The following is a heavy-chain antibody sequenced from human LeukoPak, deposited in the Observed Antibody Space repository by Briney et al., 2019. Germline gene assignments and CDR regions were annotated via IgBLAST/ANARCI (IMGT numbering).Heavy chain of an antibody. CDR3: AGAARPYYFDY. J-gene: IGHJ4*02. Sequence: SETLSLTCTVSGGSISSGGYYWIWIRQHPGKGLEWIGYIYYSGSTYYNPSLKSRVTISVDTSKNQFSLKLSSVTAADTAVYYCAGAARPYYFDYWGQGTLVTVSS. CDR1: GGSISSGGYY. D-gene: IGHD6-6*01. CDR2: IYYSGST. V-gene: IGHV4-31*03.